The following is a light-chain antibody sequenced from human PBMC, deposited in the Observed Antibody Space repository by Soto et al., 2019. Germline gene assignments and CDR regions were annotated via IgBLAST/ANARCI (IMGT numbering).Light chain of an antibody. CDR1: SSDVGGYNY. Sequence: VLTQPASVSGSPGQSITISCTGTSSDVGGYNYVSWYQQHPGKAPKLMIYEVSNRPSGVSNRFSGSKSGNTASLTISGLQAEDEADYYCSSYTSSSSYVFGTGTKVTVL. V-gene: IGLV2-14*01. CDR2: EVS. CDR3: SSYTSSSSYV. J-gene: IGLJ1*01.